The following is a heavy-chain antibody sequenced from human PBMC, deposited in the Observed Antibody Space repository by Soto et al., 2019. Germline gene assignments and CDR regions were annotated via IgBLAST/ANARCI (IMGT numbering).Heavy chain of an antibody. D-gene: IGHD6-13*01. V-gene: IGHV3-48*01. CDR3: ARGVGYSRRYWFDP. Sequence: GGSLRLSCAASGFTFSSYIMNWVRQAPGKGLEWVSYISSSSSTIYYADSVKGRFTISRDNAKNSLYLQMNSLRAEDTAVYYCARGVGYSRRYWFDPWGQGTLVTVSS. J-gene: IGHJ5*02. CDR1: GFTFSSYI. CDR2: ISSSSSTI.